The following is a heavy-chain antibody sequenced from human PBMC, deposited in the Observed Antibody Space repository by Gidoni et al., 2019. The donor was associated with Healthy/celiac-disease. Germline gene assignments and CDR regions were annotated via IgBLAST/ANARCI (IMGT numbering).Heavy chain of an antibody. CDR3: ARGGVRIAARHPPDDY. Sequence: QVQLQQWGAGLLKPSETLSLTCAVYGGSFSGYSWSWIRQPPGKGLEWIGEINNSGSTNYNPSLKSRVTISVDTSKNQFSLKLSSVTAADTAVYYCARGGVRIAARHPPDDYWGQGTLVTVSS. J-gene: IGHJ4*02. CDR2: INNSGST. CDR1: GGSFSGYS. D-gene: IGHD6-6*01. V-gene: IGHV4-34*01.